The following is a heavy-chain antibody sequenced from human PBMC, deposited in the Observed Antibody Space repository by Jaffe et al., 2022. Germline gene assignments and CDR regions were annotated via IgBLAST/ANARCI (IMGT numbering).Heavy chain of an antibody. CDR3: AREHSYAEGYYYYYYYMDV. J-gene: IGHJ6*03. D-gene: IGHD5-18*01. CDR1: GFTFSSYW. Sequence: EVQLVESGGGLVQPGGSLRLSCAASGFTFSSYWMSWVRQAPGKGLEWVANIKQDGSEKYYVDSVKGRFTISRDNAKNSLYLQMNSLRAEDTAVYYCAREHSYAEGYYYYYYYMDVWGKGTTVTVSS. V-gene: IGHV3-7*01. CDR2: IKQDGSEK.